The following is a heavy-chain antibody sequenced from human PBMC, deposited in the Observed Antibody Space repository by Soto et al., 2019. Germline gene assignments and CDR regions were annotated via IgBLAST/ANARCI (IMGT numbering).Heavy chain of an antibody. CDR2: ISGSGGST. D-gene: IGHD2-15*01. CDR3: AKGNVVVVAAGDAFDI. V-gene: IGHV3-23*01. J-gene: IGHJ3*02. Sequence: SLRLSCAASGFTFSSYAMSWVRQAPGKGLEWVSAISGSGGSTYYADSVKGRFTISRDNSKNTLYLQMNSLRAEDTAVYYCAKGNVVVVAAGDAFDIWGQGTMVTVSS. CDR1: GFTFSSYA.